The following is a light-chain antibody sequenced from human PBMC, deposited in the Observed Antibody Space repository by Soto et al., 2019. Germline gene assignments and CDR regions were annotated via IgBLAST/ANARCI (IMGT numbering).Light chain of an antibody. Sequence: QSALTQPASVSGSPGQSITLSCTGTSSDVGSYNLVSWYQQHPGEAPKLMIYEGSKRPSGVSNRFSGSKSGNTASLTISGLQAEDEADYYCCSYAGSSSYVFGTGTKLTVL. CDR1: SSDVGSYNL. CDR2: EGS. V-gene: IGLV2-23*01. J-gene: IGLJ1*01. CDR3: CSYAGSSSYV.